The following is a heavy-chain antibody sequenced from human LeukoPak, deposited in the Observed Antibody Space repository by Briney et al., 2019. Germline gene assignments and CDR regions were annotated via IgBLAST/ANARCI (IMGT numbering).Heavy chain of an antibody. V-gene: IGHV3-21*04. J-gene: IGHJ5*02. Sequence: GGSLRLSCAASGFTFSTYSMNWVRQAPGKGLEWVSSISTSSTYIYYADSVKGRFTISRDNSKNTPYLQMNSLRAEDTAVYYCARQTQQLTWFDPWGQGTLVTVSS. D-gene: IGHD6-13*01. CDR2: ISTSSTYI. CDR1: GFTFSTYS. CDR3: ARQTQQLTWFDP.